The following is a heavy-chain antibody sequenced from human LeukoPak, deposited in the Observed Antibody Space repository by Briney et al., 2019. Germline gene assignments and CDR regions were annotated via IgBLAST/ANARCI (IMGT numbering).Heavy chain of an antibody. CDR2: INSDGRGT. CDR3: ARDPPYGSPPVDAFDI. D-gene: IGHD3-10*01. CDR1: GLIFNSYW. J-gene: IGHJ3*02. V-gene: IGHV3-74*01. Sequence: PAGSLTLTCAAPGLIFNSYWMTWVRQAPGKELVRVSRINSDGRGTRYADSVKWRFTILIENAKITLYLQMNSLRAEDTAAYYCARDPPYGSPPVDAFDIWGQRTMVTVSS.